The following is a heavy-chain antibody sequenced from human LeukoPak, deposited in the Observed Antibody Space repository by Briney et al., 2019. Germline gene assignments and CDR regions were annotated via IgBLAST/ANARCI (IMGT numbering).Heavy chain of an antibody. CDR1: GYTFTSYY. CDR3: ARDKDYYDSSGYYYAGY. J-gene: IGHJ4*02. Sequence: ASVKVSCKASGYTFTSYYMHWVRQAPGQGLEWMGWINPNSGGTNYAQKFQGRVTMTRDMSTSTVYMELSSLRSEDTAVYYCARDKDYYDSSGYYYAGYWGQGTLVTVSS. CDR2: INPNSGGT. D-gene: IGHD3-22*01. V-gene: IGHV1-2*02.